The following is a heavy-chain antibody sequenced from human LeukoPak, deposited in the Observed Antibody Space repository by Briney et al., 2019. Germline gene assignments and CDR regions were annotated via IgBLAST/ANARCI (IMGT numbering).Heavy chain of an antibody. CDR1: GFTFSTYT. D-gene: IGHD7-27*01. Sequence: PGGSLRLSCAASGFTFSTYTMYWVRHPPGKRLEWVSIIGNNGGGIHYADSVKGRFTISRDNFKNALYLQMNSLRVEDTAVYYCAIDPNWGTHSWGQGVLATVSS. V-gene: IGHV3-23*01. J-gene: IGHJ4*02. CDR3: AIDPNWGTHS. CDR2: IGNNGGGI.